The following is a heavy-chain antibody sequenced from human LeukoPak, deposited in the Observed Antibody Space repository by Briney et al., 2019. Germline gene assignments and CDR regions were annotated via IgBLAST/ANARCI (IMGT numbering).Heavy chain of an antibody. V-gene: IGHV4-59*01. CDR1: GGSISSYY. D-gene: IGHD6-19*01. CDR2: IYYSRTT. Sequence: SETLSLTCTVSGGSISSYYWSWVRQPPGKGVEWMGYIYYSRTTNYNPSLKSRVTISVDTSKTQFSLKLSSVTAADTAVYYCARASSGWLQYYFDYWGQGTLVTVSS. CDR3: ARASSGWLQYYFDY. J-gene: IGHJ4*02.